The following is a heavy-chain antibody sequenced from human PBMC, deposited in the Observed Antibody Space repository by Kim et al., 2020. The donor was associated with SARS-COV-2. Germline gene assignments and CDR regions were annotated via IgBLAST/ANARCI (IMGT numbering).Heavy chain of an antibody. Sequence: YQPSLKNRLTITKDTSKNQVVLTMTNMDPVDTATYYCANLIEARYGAFDYWGQGTLVTVSS. V-gene: IGHV2-5*01. J-gene: IGHJ4*02. CDR3: ANLIEARYGAFDY. D-gene: IGHD5-18*01.